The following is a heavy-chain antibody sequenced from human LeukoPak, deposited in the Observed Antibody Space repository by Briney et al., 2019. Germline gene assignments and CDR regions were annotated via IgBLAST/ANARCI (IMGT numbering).Heavy chain of an antibody. V-gene: IGHV3-43*02. CDR3: AKAVNYYDSSGYYPPNSEPLDY. D-gene: IGHD3-22*01. CDR2: ISGDGGST. CDR1: GFTFDDYA. J-gene: IGHJ4*02. Sequence: GGSLRLSCAASGFTFDDYAMHWVRQAPGKGLEWVSLISGDGGSTYYADSVKGRFTISRDNSKNSLYLQMNSLRTEDTALYYCAKAVNYYDSSGYYPPNSEPLDYWGQGTLVTVSS.